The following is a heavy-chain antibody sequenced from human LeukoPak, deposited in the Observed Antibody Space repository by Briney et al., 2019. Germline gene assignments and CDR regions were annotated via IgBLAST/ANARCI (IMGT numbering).Heavy chain of an antibody. CDR3: AIGSQGFTSIDY. CDR2: IYISGRT. D-gene: IGHD3-16*01. CDR1: GGSINNYY. V-gene: IGHV4-4*07. J-gene: IGHJ4*02. Sequence: PSETLSLTCSVSGGSINNYYCSWIRQPAGKGLEWIGRIYISGRTNYHPSLESRVSMSVDTSKNQFSLKLSSVTAADTALYYCAIGSQGFTSIDYWGQGTLVIVPS.